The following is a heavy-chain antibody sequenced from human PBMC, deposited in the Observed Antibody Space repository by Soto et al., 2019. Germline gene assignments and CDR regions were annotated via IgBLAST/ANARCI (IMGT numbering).Heavy chain of an antibody. CDR3: ANCEFSFGLNSLYYFDY. V-gene: IGHV3-23*01. CDR1: GFTFNNYV. Sequence: VQLLDSGGGLVQPGGSLRLSCAASGFTFNNYVMSWVRQAPGKGLEWVSALSSSGGSTYYADSVKGRFAISRDNSKNTLYMQMNSLRAEDTAVYYCANCEFSFGLNSLYYFDYWGQGTLVAVSS. D-gene: IGHD5-18*01. J-gene: IGHJ4*02. CDR2: LSSSGGST.